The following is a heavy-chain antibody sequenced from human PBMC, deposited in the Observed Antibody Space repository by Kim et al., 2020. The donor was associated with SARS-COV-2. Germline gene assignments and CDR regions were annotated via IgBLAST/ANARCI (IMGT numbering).Heavy chain of an antibody. Sequence: YAMGWVRQAPGKGLECVGFISSKAYGGTTEYAASVKGRLTISRDDSKSIAYLQMNSLKTEDTAVYYCTRDVHDFWSGYYSGPFDYWGQGTLAT. D-gene: IGHD3-3*01. V-gene: IGHV3-49*04. CDR1: YA. J-gene: IGHJ4*02. CDR2: ISSKAYGGTT. CDR3: TRDVHDFWSGYYSGPFDY.